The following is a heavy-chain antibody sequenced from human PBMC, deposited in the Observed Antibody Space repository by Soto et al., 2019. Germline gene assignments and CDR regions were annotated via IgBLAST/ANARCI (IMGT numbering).Heavy chain of an antibody. CDR3: AGMFWFGDLLFDY. V-gene: IGHV4-4*02. CDR2: IYHSGST. D-gene: IGHD3-10*01. J-gene: IGHJ4*02. Sequence: SETLSLTCAVSGGSISSSNWWSWVRQPPGKGLEWIGEIYHSGSTNYNPSLKSRVTISLDTSKNQYSLRLSSVTAADTAVYFCAGMFWFGDLLFDYWGPGTLVTVSS. CDR1: GGSISSSNW.